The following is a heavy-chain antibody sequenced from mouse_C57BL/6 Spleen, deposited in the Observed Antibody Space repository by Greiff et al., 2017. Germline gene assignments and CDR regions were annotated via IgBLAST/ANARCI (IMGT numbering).Heavy chain of an antibody. CDR2: ISGGGGNT. Sequence: EVQGVESGGGLVKPGGSLKLSCAASGFTFSSYTMSWVRQTPEKRLEWVATISGGGGNTYYPDSVKGRFTISRDNAKNTLYLQMSSLRSEDTALYYGARRDPTRFYYAMDYWGQGTSVTVSS. CDR1: GFTFSSYT. D-gene: IGHD3-3*01. CDR3: ARRDPTRFYYAMDY. J-gene: IGHJ4*01. V-gene: IGHV5-9*01.